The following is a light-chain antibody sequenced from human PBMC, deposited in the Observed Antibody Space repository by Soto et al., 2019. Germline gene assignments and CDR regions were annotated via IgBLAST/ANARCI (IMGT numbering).Light chain of an antibody. CDR3: FSYAGRYTFV. CDR2: DVT. J-gene: IGLJ1*01. Sequence: QSALTQPRSVSGSPGQSVTISCTGTSSDVGDYYYVSWYQQHLGKAPKLMIYDVTKRPSGVPDRFSGSKSGNTASLTISGLQAEDEADYYCFSYAGRYTFVCGTGTKLSVL. CDR1: SSDVGDYYY. V-gene: IGLV2-11*01.